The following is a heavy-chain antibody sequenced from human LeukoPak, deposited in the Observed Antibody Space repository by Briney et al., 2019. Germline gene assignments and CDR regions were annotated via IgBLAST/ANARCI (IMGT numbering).Heavy chain of an antibody. J-gene: IGHJ4*02. D-gene: IGHD4-17*01. Sequence: PGESLNISCAASGFPFSNYVMGWVRKAPGKGLEWVSALSGGGGSTYYADSVKGRCTISRDNSKNRLYLQMNSMRAEDTAVYFCSKNFFGDYDVMVDYWGQGALVTVSS. CDR1: GFPFSNYV. CDR2: LSGGGGST. V-gene: IGHV3-23*01. CDR3: SKNFFGDYDVMVDY.